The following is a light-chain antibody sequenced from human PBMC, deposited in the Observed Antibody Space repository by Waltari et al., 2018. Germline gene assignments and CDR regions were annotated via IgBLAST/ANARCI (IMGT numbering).Light chain of an antibody. Sequence: DIQMTQSPSSLSASIGDRVTITCQASEDINNYLNWYQQKPGKAPKLLIYDASNLQVGVPSRFSGGGSGTDFTFTISSLLPGDIATYYCQQHDNLPLTFGGGTKVEIK. V-gene: IGKV1-33*01. CDR3: QQHDNLPLT. CDR1: EDINNY. J-gene: IGKJ4*01. CDR2: DAS.